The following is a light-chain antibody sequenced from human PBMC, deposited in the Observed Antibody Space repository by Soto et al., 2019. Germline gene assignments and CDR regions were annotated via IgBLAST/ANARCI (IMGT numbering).Light chain of an antibody. V-gene: IGKV1-9*01. CDR3: QQLNSYPRT. CDR2: AAS. Sequence: IQLTQSPSSLSASVGDRVTITCRASQGISSYLAWYQQKAGKAPKPLIYAASTLQSGVPSRFSGSGSGTDFTLTISSLQPEDFTTYYCQQLNSYPRTFGPGTKVDIK. CDR1: QGISSY. J-gene: IGKJ3*01.